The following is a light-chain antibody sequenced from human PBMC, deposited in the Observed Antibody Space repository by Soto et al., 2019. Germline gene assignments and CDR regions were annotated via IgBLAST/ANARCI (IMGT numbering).Light chain of an antibody. CDR1: QTISSW. V-gene: IGKV1-5*01. CDR2: DAS. CDR3: QQYETFSGT. Sequence: IRMKQSPSTLSGSEEDRVTITCRASQTISSWLALYQQKPGRAPKLLIYDASALPRGVPSRFSGSGSGTKFTLTIASLQPDDFATYYCQQYETFSGTFGPGTKVDI. J-gene: IGKJ1*01.